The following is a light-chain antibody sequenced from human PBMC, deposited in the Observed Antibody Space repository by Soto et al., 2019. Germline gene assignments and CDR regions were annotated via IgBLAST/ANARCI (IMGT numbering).Light chain of an antibody. CDR3: QQYGSSPWT. V-gene: IGKV3-20*01. CDR2: GAS. J-gene: IGKJ1*01. Sequence: ETVLTQSPATLSLSPGEIATLSCRASQTIRSNYLAWYRQTPGQAPRLLIYGASNRATGIADRFSGSGSGTDLTIISSRLEPEDFALYYCQQYGSSPWTFGQGTKLEIK. CDR1: QTIRSNY.